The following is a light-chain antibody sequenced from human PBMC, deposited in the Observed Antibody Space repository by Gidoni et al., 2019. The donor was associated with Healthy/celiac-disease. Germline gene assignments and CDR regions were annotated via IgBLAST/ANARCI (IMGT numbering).Light chain of an antibody. V-gene: IGKV1-5*03. Sequence: DIQMTQSPSTLSASGGDRVTITCRASQSISSWLAWYQQKPGKAPKLLIYKASSLESGVPSRFSGSGSGTEFTLTISSLQPDDFANYYCQQYNSYSTFGQGTKVEIK. J-gene: IGKJ1*01. CDR1: QSISSW. CDR2: KAS. CDR3: QQYNSYST.